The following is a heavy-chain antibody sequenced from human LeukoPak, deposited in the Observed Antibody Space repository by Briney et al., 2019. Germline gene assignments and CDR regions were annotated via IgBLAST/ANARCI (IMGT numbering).Heavy chain of an antibody. Sequence: ASVTVSCKTSGYIFTTFGINWVRQAPGQGLEWMGWISHSHGNIHYAQNFQGRLTMTSDTSTSTTYMELRSLTSDDTAVYYCARDQRYVDTSGFGYWGQGTLVTVSS. CDR2: ISHSHGNI. V-gene: IGHV1-18*01. CDR1: GYIFTTFG. D-gene: IGHD3-22*01. J-gene: IGHJ4*02. CDR3: ARDQRYVDTSGFGY.